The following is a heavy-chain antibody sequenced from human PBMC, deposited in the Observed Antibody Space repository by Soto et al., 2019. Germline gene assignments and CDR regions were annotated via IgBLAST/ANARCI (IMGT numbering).Heavy chain of an antibody. V-gene: IGHV1-18*01. D-gene: IGHD3-22*01. J-gene: IGHJ3*01. CDR3: AGITSLWAGCRGYYFPGELCDAFYF. CDR2: ISAYNGNT. Sequence: QVQLVQSGAEVKKPGASVKVSYKASGYTFTRYGISWVRQAPGQGLEWMRWISAYNGNTNYAQELQDRVTMTTVTSTITYYMEQRSLRSDDTAVDYCAGITSLWAGCRGYYFPGELCDAFYFWGQGKMVIVAS. CDR1: GYTFTRYG.